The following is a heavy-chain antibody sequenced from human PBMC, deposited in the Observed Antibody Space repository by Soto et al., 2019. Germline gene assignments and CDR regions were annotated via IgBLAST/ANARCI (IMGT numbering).Heavy chain of an antibody. CDR3: AKSWGDTWEQSAFNI. V-gene: IGHV3-23*01. J-gene: IGHJ3*02. CDR2: TSGTGYST. CDR1: GFSFSSYS. Sequence: DVQLLESGGGLVQPGGSLRLSCAASGFSFSSYSMSWVRQAPGKGLEWVSGTSGTGYSTYYVDSVKGQFTISRDNSQNTLYLEMNSLRAEDTAVYYCAKSWGDTWEQSAFNIWGQGTMVTVSS. D-gene: IGHD5-18*01.